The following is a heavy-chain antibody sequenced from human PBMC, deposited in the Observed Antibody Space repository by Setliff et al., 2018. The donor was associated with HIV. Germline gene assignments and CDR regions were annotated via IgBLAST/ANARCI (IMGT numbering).Heavy chain of an antibody. Sequence: SETLSLTCAVSGFSISSGHYWAWIRQPPGKGLEWIGSIYHSGTTYDNPSLKSRVAISVDSSKNHFSLILSSVTAADTAVYYCARHGTYEAHYSYMDVWGKGTTVTVS. CDR1: GFSISSGHY. CDR2: IYHSGTT. D-gene: IGHD1-1*01. CDR3: ARHGTYEAHYSYMDV. J-gene: IGHJ6*03. V-gene: IGHV4-38-2*01.